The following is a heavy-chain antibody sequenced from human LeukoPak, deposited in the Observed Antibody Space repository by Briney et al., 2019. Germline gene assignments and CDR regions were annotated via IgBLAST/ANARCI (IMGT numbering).Heavy chain of an antibody. D-gene: IGHD1-1*01. CDR2: ISNTGSST. CDR1: GFTFSSYA. Sequence: GGSLRLSCAASGFTFSSYAMSWVRQAPGKGLEWVSAISNTGSSTYYADSVKGRFTISRDKSKNTLYLQMNSLRAEDTAVYYCAKTGNPATGDYWGQGTLVTVSS. J-gene: IGHJ4*02. CDR3: AKTGNPATGDY. V-gene: IGHV3-23*01.